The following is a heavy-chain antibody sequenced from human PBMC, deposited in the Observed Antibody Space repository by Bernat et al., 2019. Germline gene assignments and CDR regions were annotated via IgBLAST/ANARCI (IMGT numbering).Heavy chain of an antibody. CDR1: GFTFSGSA. J-gene: IGHJ4*02. Sequence: EVQLVESGGDLVQPGGSLKLSCAASGFTFSGSAMHWVRQASGKGLEWVGRIRSKANSYATAYAASVKGRFTISRDDSKNTAYLQMNSLKTEDTAVYYCTSYSSGEGRTYWGQGTLVTVSS. CDR2: IRSKANSYAT. CDR3: TSYSSGEGRTY. V-gene: IGHV3-73*01. D-gene: IGHD6-19*01.